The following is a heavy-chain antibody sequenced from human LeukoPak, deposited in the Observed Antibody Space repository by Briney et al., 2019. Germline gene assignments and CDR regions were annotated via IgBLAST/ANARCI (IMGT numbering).Heavy chain of an antibody. J-gene: IGHJ4*02. V-gene: IGHV1-69*13. Sequence: SVKVSCKASGGTFSSYAISWVRRAPGQGLEWMGGIIPIFGTANYAQKFQGRVTITADESTSTPYMELSWLRSDDTAVYYCARALYTSRSYLATFSPTNFDYWGQGTLVTVSS. CDR3: ARALYTSRSYLATFSPTNFDY. CDR1: GGTFSSYA. CDR2: IIPIFGTA. D-gene: IGHD6-13*01.